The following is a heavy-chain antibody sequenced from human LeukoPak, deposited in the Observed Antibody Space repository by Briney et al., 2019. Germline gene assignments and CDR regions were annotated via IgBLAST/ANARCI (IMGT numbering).Heavy chain of an antibody. D-gene: IGHD3-22*01. CDR3: AKVKPAGTDDTSVYRPFDY. V-gene: IGHV3-7*01. J-gene: IGHJ4*02. CDR1: GFNFRGYW. CDR2: IKPDGSQK. Sequence: GGSLRLSCAASGFNFRGYWMIWVRQAPGKGLEWVANIKPDGSQKYYVDSAKGRFTISRDNSKNSVYLQMNSLSSEDTAVYYCAKVKPAGTDDTSVYRPFDYWGQGTLVIVSS.